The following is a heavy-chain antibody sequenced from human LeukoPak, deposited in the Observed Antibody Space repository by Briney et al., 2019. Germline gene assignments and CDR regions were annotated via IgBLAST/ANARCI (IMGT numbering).Heavy chain of an antibody. CDR2: FNGVGNTT. J-gene: IGHJ6*03. Sequence: GGSLRLSCAASGFAFSSFATGWGRQSPGQGLEWLSTFNGVGNTTFYADSVKGRFTISRDNSKNTLYLHMDSLRPDDTAIYYCTKELHVAVAVADYYYFYMDVWGRGAAVTVSS. D-gene: IGHD6-19*01. V-gene: IGHV3-23*01. CDR3: TKELHVAVAVADYYYFYMDV. CDR1: GFAFSSFA.